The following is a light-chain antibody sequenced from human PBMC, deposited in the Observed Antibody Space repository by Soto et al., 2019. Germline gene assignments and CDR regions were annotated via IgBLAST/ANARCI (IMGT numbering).Light chain of an antibody. CDR1: SSNIGAGYD. V-gene: IGLV1-40*01. CDR3: QSYDSSLSAVV. J-gene: IGLJ2*01. Sequence: QSVLTQPPLVSGAPGQRVTISCTGSSSNIGAGYDVHWYQQLPGTAPKLLIYVNSNRPSGVPDRFSGSKSDTSASLAITGLQAEDEADYYCQSYDSSLSAVVFGGGTKVTVL. CDR2: VNS.